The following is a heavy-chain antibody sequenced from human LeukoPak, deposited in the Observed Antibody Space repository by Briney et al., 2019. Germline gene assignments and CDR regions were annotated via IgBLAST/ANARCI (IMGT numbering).Heavy chain of an antibody. D-gene: IGHD5-12*01. CDR1: GFTFSSYG. CDR3: ARAASGYGRFDP. V-gene: IGHV3-30*02. J-gene: IGHJ5*02. Sequence: GGSLRLSCAASGFTFSSYGMHWVRQAPGKGLEWVAFIRYDGSNKYNADSVKGRFTVSRDNAKNTLYLQMNSLRAEDTAVYYCARAASGYGRFDPWGQGTLVTVSS. CDR2: IRYDGSNK.